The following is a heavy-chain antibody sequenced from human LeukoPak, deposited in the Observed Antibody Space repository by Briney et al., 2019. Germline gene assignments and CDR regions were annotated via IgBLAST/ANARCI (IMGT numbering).Heavy chain of an antibody. D-gene: IGHD1-26*01. Sequence: GGSLRLSCTASGFTFGDYAMSWVRQAPGKGLEWVGFIRSKAYGGTTEYAASVKGRFTISRDDSKSIAYQQMNSLKTEDTAVYYCTRAPTNEWELHRYFDYWGQGTLVTVSS. J-gene: IGHJ4*02. CDR1: GFTFGDYA. CDR3: TRAPTNEWELHRYFDY. CDR2: IRSKAYGGTT. V-gene: IGHV3-49*04.